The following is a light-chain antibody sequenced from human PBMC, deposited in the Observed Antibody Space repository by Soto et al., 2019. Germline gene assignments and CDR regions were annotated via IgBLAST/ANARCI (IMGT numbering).Light chain of an antibody. Sequence: QSALTQPRSVSGSPGQSVTISCTGTSSDVGGYNYVSWYQQHPGKAPKLMIYDVSKRPSGVPDRFSGSKSGTSASLDITGLQAEDEAYYYCQSYDDSLNGSGVFGGGTKLTVL. V-gene: IGLV2-11*01. J-gene: IGLJ3*02. CDR3: QSYDDSLNGSGV. CDR2: DVS. CDR1: SSDVGGYNY.